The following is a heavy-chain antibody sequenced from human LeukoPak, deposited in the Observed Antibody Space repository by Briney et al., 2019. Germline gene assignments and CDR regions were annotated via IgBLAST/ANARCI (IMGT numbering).Heavy chain of an antibody. J-gene: IGHJ4*02. V-gene: IGHV1-18*01. CDR3: ARAHGAITMVRGVIPFDY. CDR1: GYTFTSYG. D-gene: IGHD3-10*01. CDR2: ISAYNGNT. Sequence: GASVKVSCKASGYTFTSYGVSWVRQAPGQGLEWMGWISAYNGNTNYAQKLQGRVTMTTDTSTSTAYMELRSLRSDDTAVYYCARAHGAITMVRGVIPFDYWGQGTLVTVSS.